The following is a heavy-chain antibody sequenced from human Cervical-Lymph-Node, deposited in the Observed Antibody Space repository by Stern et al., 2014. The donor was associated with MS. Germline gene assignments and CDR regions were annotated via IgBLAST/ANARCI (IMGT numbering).Heavy chain of an antibody. J-gene: IGHJ6*02. D-gene: IGHD4-11*01. Sequence: QVQLVQSGAEVKKPGSSVKVSCKASGGTFSSYAISWVRQAPGQGLEWMGGIIPIFGTANYAQKFQGRVTITADESTSKAYMELSSLISEDTAVYYCAREKHDYSNYYGMDVWGQGTTVTVSS. CDR3: AREKHDYSNYYGMDV. CDR1: GGTFSSYA. CDR2: IIPIFGTA. V-gene: IGHV1-69*01.